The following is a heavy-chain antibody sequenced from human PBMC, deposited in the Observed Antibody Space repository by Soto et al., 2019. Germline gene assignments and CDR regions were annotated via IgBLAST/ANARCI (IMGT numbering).Heavy chain of an antibody. CDR3: ARDGSGRPATY. CDR1: GGSFSGYC. J-gene: IGHJ1*01. V-gene: IGHV4-34*01. CDR2: ICHGGGA. Sequence: PSETLSLTCAVYGGSFSGYCWSWIRQTPGERLEWVGDICHGGGANYNPSLKSRVSFSMDPSKNQFSLKLSSVTAADTAVYYCARDGSGRPATYWGQGTLVTVSS. D-gene: IGHD3-10*01.